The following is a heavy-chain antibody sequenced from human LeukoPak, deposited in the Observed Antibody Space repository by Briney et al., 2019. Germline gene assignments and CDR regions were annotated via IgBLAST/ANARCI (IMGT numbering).Heavy chain of an antibody. CDR1: GGSISSGSYY. Sequence: PSETLSLTRTVSGGSISSGSYYWSWIRQPAGKGLEWIGRMYTSGSTIYNPSLKRRVTISVDTSKNQFSLRLSSVTAADTAVYYCARGGYYVDSSFDYWGQGSLVTVSS. D-gene: IGHD3-22*01. V-gene: IGHV4-61*02. CDR2: MYTSGST. J-gene: IGHJ4*02. CDR3: ARGGYYVDSSFDY.